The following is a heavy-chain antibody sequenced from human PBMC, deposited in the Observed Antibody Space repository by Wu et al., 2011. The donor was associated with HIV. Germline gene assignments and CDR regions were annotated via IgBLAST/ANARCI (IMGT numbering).Heavy chain of an antibody. CDR2: ISAYNGNR. J-gene: IGHJ4*02. V-gene: IGHV1-18*01. D-gene: IGHD3-16*01. CDR3: ARDLGGADFDN. CDR1: GYSFTAFG. Sequence: QVQLVQSGGEVKQPGASVRVSCKASGYSFTAFGISWVRQAPGQGLEWMGWISAYNGNRHYAQNFQGRVTMTTDTSTTTAYMELGSLKSDDTAVYYCARDLGGADFDNWGQGTLVAVSS.